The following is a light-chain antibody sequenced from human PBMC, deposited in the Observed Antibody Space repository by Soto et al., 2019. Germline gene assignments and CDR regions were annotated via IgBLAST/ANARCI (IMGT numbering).Light chain of an antibody. Sequence: IVGEQCLATLSLSPGERATLSSWASQSVNSNLAWYQQKPGQAPRLLIYGVSTRATGIPARFSGSESGTDFTLAFSILRSEDFVLDVCPQYKSWPIPFCQGTRLEIK. V-gene: IGKV3-15*01. CDR2: GVS. CDR1: QSVNSN. CDR3: PQYKSWPIP. J-gene: IGKJ5*01.